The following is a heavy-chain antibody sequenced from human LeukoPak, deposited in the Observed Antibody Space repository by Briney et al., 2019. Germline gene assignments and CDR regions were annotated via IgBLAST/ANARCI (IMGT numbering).Heavy chain of an antibody. J-gene: IGHJ4*02. CDR2: MNPNSGNT. Sequence: ASVKVSCKASGYTFTSYGINWVRRATGQGFEWMGWMNPNSGNTGYSQNFQGRVTMTRNTSISTAYMELNSLRSEDTAVYYCAAKGIAAAAIDYWGQGTLVTVSS. V-gene: IGHV1-8*01. D-gene: IGHD6-13*01. CDR3: AAKGIAAAAIDY. CDR1: GYTFTSYG.